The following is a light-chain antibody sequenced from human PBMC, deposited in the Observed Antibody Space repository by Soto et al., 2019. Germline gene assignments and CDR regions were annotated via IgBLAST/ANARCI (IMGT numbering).Light chain of an antibody. CDR3: QQYGSSGT. V-gene: IGKV3-20*01. CDR2: GAS. Sequence: EIVMTQSPATLSVSPGERATLSCRASQSVSNNYLAWYQQKPGQAPRLLIYGASNRATGIPDRFSGSGSGTDFTLTISRLEPEDFAAYYCQQYGSSGTFGQGTKVDIK. CDR1: QSVSNNY. J-gene: IGKJ1*01.